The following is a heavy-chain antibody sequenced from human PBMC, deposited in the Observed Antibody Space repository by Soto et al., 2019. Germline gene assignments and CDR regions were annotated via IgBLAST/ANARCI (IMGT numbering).Heavy chain of an antibody. D-gene: IGHD1-7*01. CDR3: ARDNWNSY. J-gene: IGHJ4*01. V-gene: IGHV3-74*01. CDR2: IHNDGSTT. Sequence: WGSLRLSGAAAGFTFSGYWMHWVRQAPGKGLMWVSRIHNDGSTTRYADSVKGRFTISRDNAKNTLYLQMSSLRVEDTAVYYCARDNWNSYWGQGTLVTVSS. CDR1: GFTFSGYW.